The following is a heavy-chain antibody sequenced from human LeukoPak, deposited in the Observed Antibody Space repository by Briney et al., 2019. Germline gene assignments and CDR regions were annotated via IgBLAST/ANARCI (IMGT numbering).Heavy chain of an antibody. D-gene: IGHD7-27*01. CDR3: ARLMGNDF. V-gene: IGHV3-48*01. CDR2: ISHRSTAI. Sequence: GGSLRLSCAASGFTFSDYSMNWVRQAPGKGLEWVSYISHRSTAIHYADSVRGRFTIARDNAENSLYLQMNSLRAEDTGIYYCARLMGNDFWGQGTLVTVSS. CDR1: GFTFSDYS. J-gene: IGHJ4*02.